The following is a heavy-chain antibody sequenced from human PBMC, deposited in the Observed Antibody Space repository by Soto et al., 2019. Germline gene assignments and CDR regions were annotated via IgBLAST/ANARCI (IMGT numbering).Heavy chain of an antibody. CDR1: GFSLSTSGVG. J-gene: IGHJ2*01. CDR2: IYWDDDK. Sequence: QITLKESGPTLVKPTQTLTLTCTFSGFSLSTSGVGVGWIRQPPGKALEWLALIYWDDDKRYSPSLKSRLTIGKAXSKNQVVLTMTNMDPVDTATYHCAHSIAAVAYFDLWGRGTLVTVSS. CDR3: AHSIAAVAYFDL. D-gene: IGHD6-13*01. V-gene: IGHV2-5*02.